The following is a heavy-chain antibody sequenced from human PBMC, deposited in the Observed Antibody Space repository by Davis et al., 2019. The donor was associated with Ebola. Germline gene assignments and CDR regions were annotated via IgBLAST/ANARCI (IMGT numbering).Heavy chain of an antibody. V-gene: IGHV4-39*01. Sequence: SETLSLTCTVSGGSISSSSSYWGWIRQPPGKGLEWIGHIFYSGSTYYNPSLKSRVTISVDTSKNQFSAKVTSVTAADTAVYYCARGHTYGSMVYGLDVWGQGTTVTVSS. CDR1: GGSISSSSSY. CDR3: ARGHTYGSMVYGLDV. CDR2: IFYSGST. J-gene: IGHJ6*02. D-gene: IGHD3-10*01.